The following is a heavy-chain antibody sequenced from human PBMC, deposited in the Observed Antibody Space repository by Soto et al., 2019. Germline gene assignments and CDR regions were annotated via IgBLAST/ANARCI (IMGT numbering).Heavy chain of an antibody. V-gene: IGHV1-2*04. J-gene: IGHJ6*02. CDR1: GYTFTGYY. CDR3: ARDLVGVRGVGYYYGMDV. CDR2: INPNSGGT. D-gene: IGHD3-10*01. Sequence: ASVKVSCKASGYTFTGYYMHWVRQAPGQGLEWMGWINPNSGGTNYAQKFQGWVTMTRDTSISTAYMELSRLRSDDTAVCYCARDLVGVRGVGYYYGMDVWGQGTTVTVSS.